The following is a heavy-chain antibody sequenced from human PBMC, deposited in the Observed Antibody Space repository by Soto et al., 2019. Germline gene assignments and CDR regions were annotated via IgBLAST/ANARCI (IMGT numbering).Heavy chain of an antibody. D-gene: IGHD3-10*01. CDR2: MNPNSGNT. CDR3: ARTPMVRGVINYYGMDV. CDR1: GYTFTSYD. Sequence: QVQLVQSGAEVKKPGASVKVSCKASGYTFTSYDINWVRQATGQGLEWMGWMNPNSGNTGYAQKFQGRVTMTRNTSISTAYMELSRLRSEDTAVYYCARTPMVRGVINYYGMDVWVQGTTVTVSS. J-gene: IGHJ6*02. V-gene: IGHV1-8*01.